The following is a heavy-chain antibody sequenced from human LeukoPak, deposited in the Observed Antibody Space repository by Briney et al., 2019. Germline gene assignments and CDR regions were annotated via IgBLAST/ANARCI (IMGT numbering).Heavy chain of an antibody. Sequence: PSETLSLTCTVSGGSISSFYWNWIRQPPGKGLEWIGEINHSGSTNYNPSLKSRVTISVDTSKNQFSLKLSSVTAADTAVYYCARHRAVGYCSSTSCYTGYYYYYMDVWGKGTTVTVSS. V-gene: IGHV4-34*01. CDR2: INHSGST. CDR1: GGSISSFY. CDR3: ARHRAVGYCSSTSCYTGYYYYYMDV. J-gene: IGHJ6*03. D-gene: IGHD2-2*02.